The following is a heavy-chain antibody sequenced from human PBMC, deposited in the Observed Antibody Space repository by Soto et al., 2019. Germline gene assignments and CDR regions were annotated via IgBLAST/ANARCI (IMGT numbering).Heavy chain of an antibody. CDR1: GGSIGSSSYY. V-gene: IGHV4-61*05. J-gene: IGHJ4*02. D-gene: IGHD2-21*02. Sequence: SETLSLTCTVSGGSIGSSSYYWSWIRQPPGKGLEWIGYIYYSGSTNYNPSLKSRVTISVDTSKNQFSLKLSSVTAADTAVYYCARAGLAYCGGNLGDCYSPYYFDYWGQGTLVTVSS. CDR2: IYYSGST. CDR3: ARAGLAYCGGNLGDCYSPYYFDY.